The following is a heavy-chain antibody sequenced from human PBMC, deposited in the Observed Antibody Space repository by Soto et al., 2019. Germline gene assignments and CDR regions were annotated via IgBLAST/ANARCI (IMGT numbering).Heavy chain of an antibody. D-gene: IGHD2-15*01. J-gene: IGHJ3*02. CDR1: GYTFTGYY. CDR3: ARGPRDIVVVVAATGNAFDI. Sequence: GASMKGSFKASGYTFTGYYMHWVRQAPGQRLERMGWINPNSGGTNYAQKFQGWVTTTRDTSISTAYMELSRLRSDDTAVYYCARGPRDIVVVVAATGNAFDIWGQGTMVTVSS. V-gene: IGHV1-2*04. CDR2: INPNSGGT.